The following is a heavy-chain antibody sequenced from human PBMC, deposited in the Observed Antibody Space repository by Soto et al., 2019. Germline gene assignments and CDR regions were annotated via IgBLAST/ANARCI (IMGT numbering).Heavy chain of an antibody. CDR3: ASYSSSPRSVGYYYYYGMDV. D-gene: IGHD6-6*01. CDR2: IYYSGST. V-gene: IGHV4-30-4*01. J-gene: IGHJ6*02. Sequence: SETLSLTCTVSGGSISSGDYYWSWIRQPPGKGLEWIGYIYYSGSTYYNPSLKSRVTISVDTSKNQFSLKLSSVTAADTAVYYCASYSSSPRSVGYYYYYGMDVWGQGTTVTVSS. CDR1: GGSISSGDYY.